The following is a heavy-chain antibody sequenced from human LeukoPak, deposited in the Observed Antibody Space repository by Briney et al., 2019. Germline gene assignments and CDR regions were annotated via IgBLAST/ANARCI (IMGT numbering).Heavy chain of an antibody. CDR2: ISWNSGSI. V-gene: IGHV3-9*01. CDR3: AKGDCSSTSCYGDY. Sequence: GGSPRLSCAASGFTFDDYAMDWVRQAPGKGLEWVSGISWNSGSIGYADSVKGRFTISRDNAKNSLYLQMNSLKAEDTALYYCAKGDCSSTSCYGDYWGQGTLVTVSS. J-gene: IGHJ4*02. D-gene: IGHD2-2*01. CDR1: GFTFDDYA.